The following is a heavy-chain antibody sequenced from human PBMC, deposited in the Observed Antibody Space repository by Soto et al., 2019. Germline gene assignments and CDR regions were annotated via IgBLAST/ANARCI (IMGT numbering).Heavy chain of an antibody. CDR2: ISVSGTII. J-gene: IGHJ4*02. D-gene: IGHD4-17*01. CDR3: ARASTVTAYPFDY. Sequence: PGGSLRLSCAASGFTFSDYFMSWLRQAPGKGLEWLSYISVSGTIIYYADSVKGRFTISRDNAKNSLYLQMNSLRAEDMAVYYCARASTVTAYPFDYWGQGTLVTVSS. CDR1: GFTFSDYF. V-gene: IGHV3-11*01.